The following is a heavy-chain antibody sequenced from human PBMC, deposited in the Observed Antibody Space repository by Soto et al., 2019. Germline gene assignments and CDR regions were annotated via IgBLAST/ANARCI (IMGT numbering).Heavy chain of an antibody. CDR3: ARVGRLTHSDY. CDR2: IYYSGST. Sequence: SETLSLTCTVSGGPISSGDYYWSWIRQPPGKGLEWIGYIYYSGSTYYNPSLKSRVTISVDTSKNQFSLKLSSVTAADTAVYYCARVGRLTHSDYWGQGTLVTVSS. CDR1: GGPISSGDYY. D-gene: IGHD2-21*02. V-gene: IGHV4-30-4*01. J-gene: IGHJ4*02.